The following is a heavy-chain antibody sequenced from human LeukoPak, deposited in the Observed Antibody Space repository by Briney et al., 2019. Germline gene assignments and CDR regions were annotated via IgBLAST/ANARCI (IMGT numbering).Heavy chain of an antibody. Sequence: SETLSLTCAVSDYSISSCDYWGWIRQPPGKGLEWIGSVYYSGSTHYSPSLKNRVTISVDTSKNQFSLKMRSVTAADTALYYCARNDSSGYFDYWGQGTLVTVSS. CDR1: DYSISSCDY. D-gene: IGHD3-22*01. V-gene: IGHV4-38-2*01. J-gene: IGHJ4*02. CDR2: VYYSGST. CDR3: ARNDSSGYFDY.